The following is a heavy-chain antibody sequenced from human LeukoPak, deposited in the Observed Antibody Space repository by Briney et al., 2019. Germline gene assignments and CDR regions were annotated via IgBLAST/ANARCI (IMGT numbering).Heavy chain of an antibody. D-gene: IGHD1-26*01. CDR3: ARASIVXATFFDY. CDR1: GFTFSSYW. Sequence: GGSLRLSCAASGFTFSSYWMSWVRQAPGKGLEWVANIKQDGSEKYYVDSVKGRFTISRDNATNSLYLQMNSLRAEDTAVYYCARASIVXATFFDYWGQGTLVTVSS. J-gene: IGHJ4*02. V-gene: IGHV3-7*03. CDR2: IKQDGSEK.